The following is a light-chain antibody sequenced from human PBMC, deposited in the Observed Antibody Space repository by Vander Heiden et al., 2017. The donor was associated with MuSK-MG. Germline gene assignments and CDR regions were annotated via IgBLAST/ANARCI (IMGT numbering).Light chain of an antibody. CDR1: QDISGY. V-gene: IGKV1D-8*01. Sequence: VIWMTQSPSSLSASAGDRVTISCRVSQDISGYLAWYQQKPGKAPELLIFGASTLQTGVPSRFSGSGSGTDFTLTISCLQSEDFATYYCQQDDNFPRTFGQGTKVEFK. CDR2: GAS. J-gene: IGKJ1*01. CDR3: QQDDNFPRT.